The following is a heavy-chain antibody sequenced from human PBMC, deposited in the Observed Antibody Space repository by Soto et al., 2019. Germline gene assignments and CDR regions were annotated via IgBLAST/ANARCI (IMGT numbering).Heavy chain of an antibody. Sequence: PVVSLRLSCSSSVFTFSSYSISWVRQAPVKWLEWVSAISGSGGITYYADSVKGRFTISRDNSKNTLYLQMNSLRAEDTAVYYCAKDSRFTVVVQAARTHNDYWGQRTLVTVSS. J-gene: IGHJ4*02. CDR2: ISGSGGIT. V-gene: IGHV3-23*01. CDR1: VFTFSSYS. D-gene: IGHD2-2*01. CDR3: AKDSRFTVVVQAARTHNDY.